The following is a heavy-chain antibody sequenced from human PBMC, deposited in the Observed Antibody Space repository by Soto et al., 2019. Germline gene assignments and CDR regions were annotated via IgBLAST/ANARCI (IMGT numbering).Heavy chain of an antibody. CDR1: GFTFSASW. Sequence: GGSLRLSCAASGFTFSASWMYWVRQAPGKGLEWVANIKEDGSGKSYVDSVKGRFTISRDNAKNSLYLQMDSLRAEDTAIYYCVRDLRSTTEGDWGQGTLVTVSS. CDR2: IKEDGSGK. J-gene: IGHJ4*02. D-gene: IGHD4-17*01. CDR3: VRDLRSTTEGD. V-gene: IGHV3-7*01.